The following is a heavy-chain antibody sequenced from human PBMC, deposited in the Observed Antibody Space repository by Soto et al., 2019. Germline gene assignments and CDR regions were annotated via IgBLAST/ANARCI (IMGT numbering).Heavy chain of an antibody. J-gene: IGHJ6*02. CDR3: ARTYHYDSLGKTYFYYGMDV. CDR1: GGNFDNYA. D-gene: IGHD3-22*01. CDR2: IIPMLDSV. Sequence: QVQLVQSGAEVKRPGSSVKVSCKASGGNFDNYAITWVRQAPGQGLEWMAGIIPMLDSVNYAENFQDRVTITGDESTSTAYMEVSGLRSEDTAVYYCARTYHYDSLGKTYFYYGMDVWGQGTTVTVSS. V-gene: IGHV1-69*12.